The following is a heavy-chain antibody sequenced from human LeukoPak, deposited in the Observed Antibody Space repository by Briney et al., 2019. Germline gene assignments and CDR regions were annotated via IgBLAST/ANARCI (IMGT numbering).Heavy chain of an antibody. CDR2: IYTTGMS. CDR1: GGSISSGSYY. CDR3: ARESLEFRNFDF. J-gene: IGHJ4*02. Sequence: SQTLSLTCTVFGGSISSGSYYWSWIRQPAGKGLEWIGRIYTTGMSIYNPSLKSRVTMSINTSKNQFSLRVISVTATDTAMYYCARESLEFRNFDFWGQGALVTVSS. D-gene: IGHD1-1*01. V-gene: IGHV4-61*02.